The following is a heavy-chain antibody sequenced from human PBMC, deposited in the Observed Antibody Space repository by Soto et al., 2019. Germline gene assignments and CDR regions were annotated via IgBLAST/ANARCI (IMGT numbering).Heavy chain of an antibody. CDR1: GGSVSSGSYY. J-gene: IGHJ4*02. CDR3: ARELGLAAAAGTFDY. D-gene: IGHD6-13*01. CDR2: IYYSGST. V-gene: IGHV4-61*01. Sequence: SETLSLTCTVSGGSVSSGSYYWSWIRQPPGKGLEWIGYIYYSGSTNYNPSLKSRVTISVDTSKNQFSLKLSSVTAADTAVYYCARELGLAAAAGTFDYWGQGTLVTVSS.